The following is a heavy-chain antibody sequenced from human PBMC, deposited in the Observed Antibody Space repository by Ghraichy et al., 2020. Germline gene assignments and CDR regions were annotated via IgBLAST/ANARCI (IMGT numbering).Heavy chain of an antibody. Sequence: GDSLNISCAASGFTFSSYVLSWVRQAPGKGLEWVAAISGSGGSTYYPEPVSGRFTISRDNSKNTLYLQMNSLRVEDTAVYFCAKGIAAGTSTISYYYNGMDVWGQGTTVTVFS. CDR3: AKGIAAGTSTISYYYNGMDV. V-gene: IGHV3-23*01. CDR2: ISGSGGST. J-gene: IGHJ6*02. CDR1: GFTFSSYV. D-gene: IGHD6-13*01.